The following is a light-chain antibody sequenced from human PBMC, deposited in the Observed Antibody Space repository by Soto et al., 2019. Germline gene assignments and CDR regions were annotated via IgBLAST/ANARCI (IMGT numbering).Light chain of an antibody. CDR3: ASYTTISTYV. Sequence: QSVLTQPASVSGPPGQSITISCTGTSSDVGAYNYVSWYQHHPGKAPRLVIYGVTNRPSGISDRFSGSKSGNTASLTISGLLAEDEADYYCASYTTISTYVFGTGTKVTVL. CDR2: GVT. CDR1: SSDVGAYNY. J-gene: IGLJ1*01. V-gene: IGLV2-14*01.